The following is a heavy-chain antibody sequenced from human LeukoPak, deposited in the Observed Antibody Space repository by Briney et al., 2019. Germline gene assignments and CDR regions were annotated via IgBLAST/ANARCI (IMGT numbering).Heavy chain of an antibody. D-gene: IGHD3-3*01. Sequence: GASVKVSCKASGYTFRSYGFSWVRQAPGQGLEWMGWISPYNGNTNYAQRFQGRVTMTTDTSTSTAYMELRSLRFDDTAVYYCATLRLGGEFNDYWGQGTLVTVSS. CDR2: ISPYNGNT. V-gene: IGHV1-18*01. CDR3: ATLRLGGEFNDY. J-gene: IGHJ4*02. CDR1: GYTFRSYG.